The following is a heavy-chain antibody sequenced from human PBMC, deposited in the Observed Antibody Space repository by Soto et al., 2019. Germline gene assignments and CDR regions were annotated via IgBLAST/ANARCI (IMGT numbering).Heavy chain of an antibody. Sequence: GGSLRLSCAASGFTFSSYAMHWVRQAPGKGLEWVAVISYDGSNKYYADSVKSRFTISRDNSKNTLYLQMNSLRAEDTAVYYCAREGARQGGYNSYYYYYYGMDVWGQGTTVTVSS. CDR2: ISYDGSNK. V-gene: IGHV3-30-3*01. J-gene: IGHJ6*02. D-gene: IGHD1-20*01. CDR1: GFTFSSYA. CDR3: AREGARQGGYNSYYYYYYGMDV.